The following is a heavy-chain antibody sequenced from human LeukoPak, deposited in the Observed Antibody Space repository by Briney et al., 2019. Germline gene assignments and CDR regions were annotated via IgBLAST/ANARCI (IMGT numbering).Heavy chain of an antibody. D-gene: IGHD5-18*01. CDR1: GFTFGTYA. CDR3: AKGNGYSYGRYYFDY. Sequence: PGGSLRLACAASGFTFGTYAMSWVRQAPGKGLEWLSGTNGRGESIYYADSVKGRFTISRDNSKNTLYLQVNSLRAEDTAVYYCAKGNGYSYGRYYFDYWGQGTLVTVSS. J-gene: IGHJ4*02. V-gene: IGHV3-23*01. CDR2: TNGRGESI.